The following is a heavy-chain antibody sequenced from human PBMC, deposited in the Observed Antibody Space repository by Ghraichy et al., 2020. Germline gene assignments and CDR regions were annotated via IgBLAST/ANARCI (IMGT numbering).Heavy chain of an antibody. CDR2: ISGSGGST. CDR3: AINPERAGSPRP. V-gene: IGHV3-23*01. CDR1: GFTFSSYA. J-gene: IGHJ5*02. D-gene: IGHD6-13*01. Sequence: GGSLRLSCAASGFTFSSYAMSWVRQAPGKGLEWVSAISGSGGSTYYADSVKGRFTISRDNSKNTLYLQMNSLRAEDTAVYYCAINPERAGSPRPWGQGTLVTVSS.